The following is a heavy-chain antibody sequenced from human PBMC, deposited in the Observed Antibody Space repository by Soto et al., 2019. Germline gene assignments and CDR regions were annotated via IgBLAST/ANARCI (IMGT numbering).Heavy chain of an antibody. Sequence: QVQLQQWGAGLLKPSETLSLTCAVYGGSFSGYYWCWIRQPPGKGLEWVGEINHSGSTNYNPSLKSRVTISVDTSKNQFSLKLSSVTAADTAVYYCAGTPRAVSGWYGDWFDPWGQGTLVTVSS. J-gene: IGHJ5*02. CDR3: AGTPRAVSGWYGDWFDP. D-gene: IGHD6-19*01. V-gene: IGHV4-34*01. CDR2: INHSGST. CDR1: GGSFSGYY.